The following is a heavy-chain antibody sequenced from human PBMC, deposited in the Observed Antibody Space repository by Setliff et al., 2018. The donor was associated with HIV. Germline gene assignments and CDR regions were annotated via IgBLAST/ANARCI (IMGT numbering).Heavy chain of an antibody. CDR2: ISSTSSVI. CDR3: AKDGDSRHYWYFDL. CDR1: GFTFSSYS. J-gene: IGHJ2*01. D-gene: IGHD3-22*01. Sequence: HPGGSLRLSCAAAGFTFSSYSMNWVRQAPGKGLEWVSYISSTSSVIYYADSVKGRFTISRDNAKNTLYLQMNSLRAEDTAVYYCAKDGDSRHYWYFDLWGRGTLVTVSS. V-gene: IGHV3-48*01.